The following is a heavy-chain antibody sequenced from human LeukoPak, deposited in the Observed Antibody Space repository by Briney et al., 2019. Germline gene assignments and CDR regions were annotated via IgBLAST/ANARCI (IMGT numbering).Heavy chain of an antibody. CDR3: AKDGGIRRAAY. J-gene: IGHJ4*02. CDR2: ISWNSGSI. Sequence: GGSLRLSCAASGFTFDDYAMHWVRKAPGKGLEWVSGISWNSGSIGYADSVKGRFTISRDNAKNSLYLQMNSLRAEDTALYYCAKDGGIRRAAYWGQGTLVTVSS. CDR1: GFTFDDYA. D-gene: IGHD2-15*01. V-gene: IGHV3-9*01.